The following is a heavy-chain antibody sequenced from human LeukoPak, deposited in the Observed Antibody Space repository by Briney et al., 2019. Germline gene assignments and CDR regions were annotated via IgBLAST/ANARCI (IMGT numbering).Heavy chain of an antibody. J-gene: IGHJ4*02. CDR3: ARGQQLVD. D-gene: IGHD6-13*01. CDR1: GFTFSSYW. V-gene: IGHV3-74*01. CDR2: TDGSST. Sequence: GGSLRLSCAASGFTFSSYWMHWVRQAPGKGLVCVSRTDGSSTSYADSAKVRFTISRDNAKNTLYLQMNSLRAEDTAVYYCARGQQLVDWGQGTLVTVSS.